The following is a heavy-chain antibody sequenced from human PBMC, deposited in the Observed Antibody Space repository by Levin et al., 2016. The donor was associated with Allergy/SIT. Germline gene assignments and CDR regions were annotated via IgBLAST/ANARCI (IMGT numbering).Heavy chain of an antibody. V-gene: IGHV4-61*01. CDR3: ASAVVGADTDEWFDP. CDR2: IYYTGST. J-gene: IGHJ5*02. Sequence: SETLSLTCTVSGGSVFSGNYYWSWIRQSPGKGLEWIGYIYYTGSTNYNPSLKSRVTMSVDTSKRQFSLNLSSVTAADTAVYYCASAVVGADTDEWFDPWGQGTLVTVSS. CDR1: GGSVFSGNYY. D-gene: IGHD6-25*01.